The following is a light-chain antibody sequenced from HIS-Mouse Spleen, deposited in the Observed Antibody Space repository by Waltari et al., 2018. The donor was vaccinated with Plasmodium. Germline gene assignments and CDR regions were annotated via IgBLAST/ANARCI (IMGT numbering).Light chain of an antibody. CDR2: GAS. V-gene: IGKV3-15*01. CDR3: QQYNNWPRGT. J-gene: IGKJ1*01. CDR1: QSVSSN. Sequence: EIVMTQSPATLSVSPGERATLSCRASQSVSSNLAWYQQKPGQAPRCLIYGASTRATGIPARFSGSGSGTEFTLTISSMQSEDFAVYYCQQYNNWPRGTFGQGTKVEIK.